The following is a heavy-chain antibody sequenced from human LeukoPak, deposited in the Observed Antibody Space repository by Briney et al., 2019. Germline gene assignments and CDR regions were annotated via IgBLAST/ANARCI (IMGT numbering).Heavy chain of an antibody. CDR3: ARAVSADGFTSAWDY. V-gene: IGHV3-9*01. D-gene: IGHD6-19*01. CDR1: GFTFDDYA. CDR2: ISWNSGSI. J-gene: IGHJ4*02. Sequence: GGSLRLSRAASGFTFDDYAMHWVRLPPGRGLEWVSGISWNSGSIGYADSVKGRFTISRDNAKNSLYLQMNSLRPEDTALYYCARAVSADGFTSAWDYWGQGTLVTVSS.